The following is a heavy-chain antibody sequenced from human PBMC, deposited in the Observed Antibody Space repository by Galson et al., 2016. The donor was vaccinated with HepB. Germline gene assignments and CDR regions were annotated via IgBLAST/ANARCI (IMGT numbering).Heavy chain of an antibody. D-gene: IGHD1-1*01. CDR2: VHPGDSDT. CDR3: ARDGNWNRGMDV. J-gene: IGHJ6*02. Sequence: QSGAEVKKPGESLKISCQGSGYKFSNYWIAWVRQMPGKGLEWMGVVHPGDSDTIYSPSFQGQVTISADKSLTTAYVQWSSLRASDTAMYYCARDGNWNRGMDVWGQGTTVTVSS. V-gene: IGHV5-51*01. CDR1: GYKFSNYW.